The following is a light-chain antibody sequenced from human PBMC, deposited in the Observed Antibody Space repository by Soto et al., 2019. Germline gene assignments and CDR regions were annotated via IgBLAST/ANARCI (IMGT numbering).Light chain of an antibody. J-gene: IGKJ1*01. CDR1: QYVSSF. CDR3: QQRSNWPWT. Sequence: EIVLTQSPATLSLSPGERATLSCRASQYVSSFLAWYQQKAGQAPRLLIYDASNRATGIPARFSGSGSGTDFTLTISSLEPEDFAVYYCQQRSNWPWTFGQGTKVDIK. CDR2: DAS. V-gene: IGKV3-11*01.